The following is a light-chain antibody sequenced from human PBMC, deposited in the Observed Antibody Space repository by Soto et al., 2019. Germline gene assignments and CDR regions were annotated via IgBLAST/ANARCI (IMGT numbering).Light chain of an antibody. J-gene: IGKJ3*01. CDR1: QGVSNY. CDR3: QQYFTYPGT. V-gene: IGKV1-8*01. CDR2: AAS. Sequence: AVRMTQSPSSFSASTGDRVTITCRASQGVSNYLAWYQQKPGKAPKLLIYAASTLQSGVPPTFSGSGSGTDFTLTISRLQSEDFAIYYCQQYFTYPGTFGPGTKVDIK.